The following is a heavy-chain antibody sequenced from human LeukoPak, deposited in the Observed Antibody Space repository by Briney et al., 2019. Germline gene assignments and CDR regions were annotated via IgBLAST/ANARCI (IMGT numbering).Heavy chain of an antibody. CDR2: IKQDGSEK. D-gene: IGHD1-7*01. J-gene: IGHJ4*02. CDR3: ARDHGLEIPSREDY. V-gene: IGHV3-7*01. CDR1: GFTFSSYW. Sequence: PGGSLRLSCAASGFTFSSYWMSWVRQAPGKGLEWVANIKQDGSEKYYVDSVKGRFTISRDNAKNSLYLQMNSLRAEDTAVYYCARDHGLEIPSREDYWGQGTLVTVSS.